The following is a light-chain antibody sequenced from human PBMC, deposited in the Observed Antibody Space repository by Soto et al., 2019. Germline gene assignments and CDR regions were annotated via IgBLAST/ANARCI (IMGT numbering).Light chain of an antibody. Sequence: EIVLTQSPGTLSLSPGERATLSCRASQSLSNNFLAWYQQKLGQAPRLLIFAASSRATGIPDRFSGSGSGTDFTLTISRLEPEDIAVYYCQQYVSSPKTFGQGPKVDIK. V-gene: IGKV3-20*01. CDR2: AAS. J-gene: IGKJ1*01. CDR3: QQYVSSPKT. CDR1: QSLSNNF.